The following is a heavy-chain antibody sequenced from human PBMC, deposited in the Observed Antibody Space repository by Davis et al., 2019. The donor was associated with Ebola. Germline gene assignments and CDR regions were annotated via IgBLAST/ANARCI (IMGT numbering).Heavy chain of an antibody. V-gene: IGHV1-69*13. CDR3: ATGASTTGISYYYGMDV. CDR1: AGTFSSYA. CDR2: IIPICGTA. J-gene: IGHJ6*02. Sequence: SVKVSCKASAGTFSSYAISWVRQAPGQGLEWMGGIIPICGTANYAQKFQGRVTITADESTSTAYMELSSLRSEDTAVYYCATGASTTGISYYYGMDVWGQGTTVTVSS. D-gene: IGHD1-1*01.